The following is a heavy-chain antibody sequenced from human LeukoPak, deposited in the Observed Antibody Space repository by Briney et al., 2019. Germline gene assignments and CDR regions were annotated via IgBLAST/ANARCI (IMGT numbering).Heavy chain of an antibody. CDR1: RFTFRSYT. J-gene: IGHJ4*02. D-gene: IGHD3-10*01. CDR3: AREFFYGSGSYSY. V-gene: IGHV3-21*01. CDR2: IDRSSSHI. Sequence: GGSLRLSCTESRFTFRSYTMNCVRQAPGKGREWVSSIDRSSSHIYYADSVKGLFPISRDNPKNSLYLQMNSLRAEDTAVYYCAREFFYGSGSYSYWGQGTLVTVSS.